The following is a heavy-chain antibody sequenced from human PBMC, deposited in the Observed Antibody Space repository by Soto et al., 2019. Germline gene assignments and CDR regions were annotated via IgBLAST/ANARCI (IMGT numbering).Heavy chain of an antibody. D-gene: IGHD3-10*01. CDR2: IYPGDSDT. J-gene: IGHJ6*02. V-gene: IGHV5-51*01. CDR3: ARLGGFGESIAHYGMDV. Sequence: GESLKISCKGSGYSFTIYWIGWVREMPGKGLEWMGIIYPGDSDTRYSPSFQGQVTISADKSISTAYLQWSSLKASDTAMYYCARLGGFGESIAHYGMDVWGQGTTVTVSS. CDR1: GYSFTIYW.